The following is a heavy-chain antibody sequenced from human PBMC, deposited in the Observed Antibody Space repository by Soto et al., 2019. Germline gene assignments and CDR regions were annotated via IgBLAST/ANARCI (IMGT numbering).Heavy chain of an antibody. J-gene: IGHJ4*02. CDR3: ARAGPNIAVAGMGYFVY. CDR2: INHSGST. CDR1: SGSFSGHY. Sequence: SETLSLTCAVFSGSFSGHYWSWIRQPPGKGLEWIGEINHSGSTNYNPSLKSRVTISVDTSKNQFSLKLSSVTAADTAVYYCARAGPNIAVAGMGYFVYWGQGTLVTVSS. D-gene: IGHD6-19*01. V-gene: IGHV4-34*01.